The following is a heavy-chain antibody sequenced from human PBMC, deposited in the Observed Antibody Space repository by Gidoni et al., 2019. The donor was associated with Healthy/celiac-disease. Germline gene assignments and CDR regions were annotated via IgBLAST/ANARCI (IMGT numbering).Heavy chain of an antibody. CDR3: ARGDILTGYNYWYFDL. CDR2: INPNSGGT. J-gene: IGHJ2*01. D-gene: IGHD3-9*01. V-gene: IGHV1-2*04. Sequence: QVQLVQSGAEVKKPGASVKVSCKASGYTFTGYYMHWVRQAPGQGLEWMGWINPNSGGTNYAQKFQGWVTMTRDTSISTAYMELSRLRSDDTAVYYCARGDILTGYNYWYFDLWGRGTLVTVSS. CDR1: GYTFTGYY.